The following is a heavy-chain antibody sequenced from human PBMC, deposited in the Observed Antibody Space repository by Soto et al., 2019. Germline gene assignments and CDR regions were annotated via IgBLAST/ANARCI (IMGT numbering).Heavy chain of an antibody. V-gene: IGHV1-8*01. J-gene: IGHJ4*02. Sequence: ASVKVSCKASGYTFTSYDINWVRQATGQGLEWMGWMNPNSGNTGYAQKFQGRVTMTRNTSISTAYMELSSLRSEDTAVYYCAGLVQDAMYWLGYWGQGTLVTVSS. CDR2: MNPNSGNT. CDR3: AGLVQDAMYWLGY. CDR1: GYTFTSYD. D-gene: IGHD2-8*02.